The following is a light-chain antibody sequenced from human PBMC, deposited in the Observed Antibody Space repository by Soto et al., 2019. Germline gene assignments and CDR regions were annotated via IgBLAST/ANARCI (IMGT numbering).Light chain of an antibody. CDR3: QQYNSYSPYT. CDR1: QSISSW. V-gene: IGKV1-5*03. Sequence: DIPMTQSPSTLSASVGDRVTITCRASQSISSWLAWYQQKPGKAPKLLIYKASILESGVPSRFSGSGSGTEFTLTISSLQPDDFATYYCQQYNSYSPYTFGQGTKLEIK. CDR2: KAS. J-gene: IGKJ2*01.